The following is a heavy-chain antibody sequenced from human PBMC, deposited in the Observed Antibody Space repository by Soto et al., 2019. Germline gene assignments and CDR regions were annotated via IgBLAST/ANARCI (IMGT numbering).Heavy chain of an antibody. CDR3: TTALGLNDAFDI. Sequence: EVQLVESGGGLVKPGGSLRLSCAASGFTFSNAWMNWVRQAPGKGLEWVGRIKSKTDGGTTDYAAPVKGRFTISRDESKNTAYLQMNSLKTEDTAVYYCTTALGLNDAFDIWGQGTMVTVSS. J-gene: IGHJ3*02. CDR1: GFTFSNAW. D-gene: IGHD3-16*01. V-gene: IGHV3-15*07. CDR2: IKSKTDGGTT.